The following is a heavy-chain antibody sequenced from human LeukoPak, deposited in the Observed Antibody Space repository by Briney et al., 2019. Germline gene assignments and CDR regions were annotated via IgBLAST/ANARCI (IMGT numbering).Heavy chain of an antibody. Sequence: PSQTLSLTCTVSGGSISRGDYYWSWIRQPPGKGLEWIGYIYYSGTTYYNPSLKSRLTISVDTSKNQFSLNLSSVTAADTAVYYCVRDYGPNLYYFEYWGQGSLVSV. D-gene: IGHD4-17*01. CDR3: VRDYGPNLYYFEY. J-gene: IGHJ4*02. CDR1: GGSISRGDYY. CDR2: IYYSGTT. V-gene: IGHV4-30-4*01.